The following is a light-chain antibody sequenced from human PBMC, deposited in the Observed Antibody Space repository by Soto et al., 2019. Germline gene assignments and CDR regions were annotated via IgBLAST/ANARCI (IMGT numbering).Light chain of an antibody. V-gene: IGKV1-39*01. J-gene: IGKJ2*01. Sequence: DIPMTQSPSSLSTSVGDRVTITCRASQNISIYLNWYHQKPGKAPKLLIYAASVLQGGVPARFSGSGCGTDCTLAISSLQPEDFATYYCQHDYGAARSFVRGTKLEIK. CDR1: QNISIY. CDR3: QHDYGAARS. CDR2: AAS.